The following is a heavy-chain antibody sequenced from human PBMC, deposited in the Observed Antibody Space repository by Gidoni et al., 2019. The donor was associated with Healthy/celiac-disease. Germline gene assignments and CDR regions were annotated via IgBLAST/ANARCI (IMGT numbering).Heavy chain of an antibody. Sequence: EVQLLESGGGLVKPGGSLRLSCAASGFTFSSYSLNWVRQAPGKGLECVSSISSSSSYIYYADAVKGRFTIARDNAKNSLYLQMNSLRAEDTAVYYCASPFETSGSYYPDWYVDLWGRGTLVTVSS. CDR1: GFTFSSYS. J-gene: IGHJ2*01. V-gene: IGHV3-21*01. D-gene: IGHD1-26*01. CDR3: ASPFETSGSYYPDWYVDL. CDR2: ISSSSSYI.